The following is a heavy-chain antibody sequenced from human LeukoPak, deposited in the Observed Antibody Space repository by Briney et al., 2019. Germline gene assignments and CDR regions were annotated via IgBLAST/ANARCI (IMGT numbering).Heavy chain of an antibody. D-gene: IGHD1-26*01. CDR2: IYHSGST. J-gene: IGHJ4*02. CDR3: AGAAGSYYGY. Sequence: PSETLSLTCTVSGGSISSGGYYWSWIRQPPGKGLEWIGYIYHSGSTYYNPSLKSRVTISVDRSKNQFSLKLSSVTAADTAVYYCAGAAGSYYGYWGQGTLVTVSS. V-gene: IGHV4-30-2*01. CDR1: GGSISSGGYY.